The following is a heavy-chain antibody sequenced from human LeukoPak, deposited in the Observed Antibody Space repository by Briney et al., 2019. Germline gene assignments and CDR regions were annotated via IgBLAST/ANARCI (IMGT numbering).Heavy chain of an antibody. CDR3: AKDIGYSSSSGVDY. V-gene: IGHV3-9*01. CDR1: GFTFDGYA. CDR2: ISWNSGSI. D-gene: IGHD6-6*01. J-gene: IGHJ4*02. Sequence: GRSLRLSCAASGFTFDGYAMHWVRQAPGKGLEWVSGISWNSGSIGYADSVKGRFTISRDNAKNSLYLQMNSLRSEDTALYYCAKDIGYSSSSGVDYWGQGTLVTVSS.